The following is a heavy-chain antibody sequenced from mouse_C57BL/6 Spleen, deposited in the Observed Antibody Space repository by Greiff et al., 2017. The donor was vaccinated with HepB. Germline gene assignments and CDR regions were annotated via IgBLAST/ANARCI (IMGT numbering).Heavy chain of an antibody. D-gene: IGHD1-1*01. CDR2: IDPSDSYT. CDR1: GYTFTSYW. Sequence: QVHVKQPGAELVKPGASVKLSCKASGYTFTSYWMQWVKQRPGQGLEWIGEIDPSDSYTNYNQKFKGKATLTVDTSSSTAYMQLSSLTSEDSAVYYCARGAYYGSSPYYFDYWGQGTTLTVSS. CDR3: ARGAYYGSSPYYFDY. J-gene: IGHJ2*01. V-gene: IGHV1-50*01.